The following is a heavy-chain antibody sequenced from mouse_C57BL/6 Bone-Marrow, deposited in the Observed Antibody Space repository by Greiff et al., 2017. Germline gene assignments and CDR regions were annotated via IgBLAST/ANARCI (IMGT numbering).Heavy chain of an antibody. J-gene: IGHJ1*03. CDR1: GFNIKDDY. D-gene: IGHD2-4*01. CDR3: TTPTMITTGYFDV. Sequence: EVQLQQSGAELVRPGASVKLSCTASGFNIKDDYMHWVKQRPEQGLEWIGWFDPENGDTEYASKFQGKATITADTSSNTAYLQLSSLTSEDTAVYYCTTPTMITTGYFDVWGTGTTVTVSS. V-gene: IGHV14-4*01. CDR2: FDPENGDT.